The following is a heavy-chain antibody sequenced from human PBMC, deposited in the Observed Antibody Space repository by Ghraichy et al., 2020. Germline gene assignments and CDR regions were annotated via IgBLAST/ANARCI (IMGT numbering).Heavy chain of an antibody. J-gene: IGHJ4*02. Sequence: LSLTCAASGFTFGSNWMTWVRQAPGKGLEWVGNIKQDGSEKYYVGSLKGRFSISRDNAKNSLYLQMNSLRDEDTAVYYCARAVHRVGPYLDYWGQGTLVTVSS. CDR3: ARAVHRVGPYLDY. CDR2: IKQDGSEK. V-gene: IGHV3-7*01. CDR1: GFTFGSNW. D-gene: IGHD1-26*01.